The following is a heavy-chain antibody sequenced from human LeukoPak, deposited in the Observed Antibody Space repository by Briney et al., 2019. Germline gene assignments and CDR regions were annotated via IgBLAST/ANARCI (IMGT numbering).Heavy chain of an antibody. Sequence: GGSLRLSCAASGFTFSSYWMGWVRQAPGKRLEWVANMNIDGSEKYYADSVKGRFTISRDNARNSVYLQMNSLRVEDTAVYYCARTSYGGNSPDWFDPWGQGTLVTVSS. V-gene: IGHV3-7*01. J-gene: IGHJ5*02. CDR1: GFTFSSYW. D-gene: IGHD4-23*01. CDR2: MNIDGSEK. CDR3: ARTSYGGNSPDWFDP.